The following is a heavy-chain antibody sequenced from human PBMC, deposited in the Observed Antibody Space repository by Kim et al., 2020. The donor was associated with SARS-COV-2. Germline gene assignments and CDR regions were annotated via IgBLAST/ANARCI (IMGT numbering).Heavy chain of an antibody. D-gene: IGHD6-19*01. V-gene: IGHV4-39*01. CDR1: GGSISSSSYY. Sequence: SETLSLICTVSGGSISSSSYYWGWIRQPPGKGLEWIGSIYYSGSTYYNPSLKSRVTISVDTSKNQFSLKLSSVTAADTAVYYCARHQSSGWYWGYAFDI. CDR2: IYYSGST. CDR3: ARHQSSGWYWGYAFDI. J-gene: IGHJ3*02.